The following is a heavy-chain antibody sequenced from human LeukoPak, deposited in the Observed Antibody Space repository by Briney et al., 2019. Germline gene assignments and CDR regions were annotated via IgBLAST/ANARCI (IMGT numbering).Heavy chain of an antibody. CDR2: INGNSGDT. D-gene: IGHD6-19*01. Sequence: GPSVKVSWKTSGYTFTNYYLHWMRHAPGHGLECIGWINGNSGDTNYAQKFQGRVAMTRVTSISTVYMDLNSLTSDPTAVYYCVRVAVPAFASFQHWGQGTLVTVPS. CDR3: VRVAVPAFASFQH. V-gene: IGHV1-2*02. J-gene: IGHJ1*01. CDR1: GYTFTNYY.